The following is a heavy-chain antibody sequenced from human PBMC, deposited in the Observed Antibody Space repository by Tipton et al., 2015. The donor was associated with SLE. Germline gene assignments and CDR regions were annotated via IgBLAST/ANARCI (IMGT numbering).Heavy chain of an antibody. CDR2: IYTDGSRI. Sequence: SLRLSCAASGFTFSNFWMHWVRQAPGKGLVWVSRIYTDGSRIHYADSVKGRFTISRDNAKNTLYLQMNSLRAEDTAVYYCAKGGTYCSSTSCPWNYWGQGTLVTVSS. V-gene: IGHV3-74*01. CDR3: AKGGTYCSSTSCPWNY. J-gene: IGHJ4*02. D-gene: IGHD2-2*01. CDR1: GFTFSNFW.